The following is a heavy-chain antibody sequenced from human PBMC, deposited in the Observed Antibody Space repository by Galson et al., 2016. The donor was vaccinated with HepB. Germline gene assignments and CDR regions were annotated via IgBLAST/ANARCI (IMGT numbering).Heavy chain of an antibody. V-gene: IGHV3-30-3*01. D-gene: IGHD5-18*01. CDR2: ISYDGSNK. Sequence: SLRLSCAASGFTFSSYAMHWVRQAPGKGLEWVAVISYDGSNKYYADSVKGRFTISRDNSKNTLYLQMNSLRAEDTVVYYCARDRGYSYGYLVSYYFDYWGQGTLVTVSS. CDR3: ARDRGYSYGYLVSYYFDY. CDR1: GFTFSSYA. J-gene: IGHJ4*02.